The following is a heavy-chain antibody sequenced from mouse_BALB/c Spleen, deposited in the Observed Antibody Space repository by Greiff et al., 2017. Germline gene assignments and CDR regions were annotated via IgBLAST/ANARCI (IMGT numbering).Heavy chain of an antibody. CDR2: IDPYNGGT. D-gene: IGHD2-14*01. V-gene: IGHV1S135*01. Sequence: LVESGPELGKPGASVKISCKASGYSFTGYNMYWVKQSHRKSLEWIGYIDPYNGGTSYNQKSKGKATLTVDKSSSTAYMHLNSLTSEDSAIYYCAREGYRPFYFDYWGQGTTLTVSS. CDR3: AREGYRPFYFDY. CDR1: GYSFTGYN. J-gene: IGHJ2*01.